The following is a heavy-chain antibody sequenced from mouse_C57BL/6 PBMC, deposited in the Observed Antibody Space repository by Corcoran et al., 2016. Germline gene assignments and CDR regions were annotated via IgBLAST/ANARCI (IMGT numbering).Heavy chain of an antibody. CDR3: ARSTVVADYYAMDY. CDR1: GYTFTDYY. V-gene: IGHV1-26*01. CDR2: INPNNGGT. J-gene: IGHJ4*01. D-gene: IGHD1-1*01. Sequence: EVQLQQSGPELVKPGASVKISCKASGYTFTDYYMNWVKQSHGKSLEWIGDINPNNGGTSYNQKFKGKATLTVDTSSSTAYMELRSLTSEDSAVYYCARSTVVADYYAMDYWGQGTSVTVSS.